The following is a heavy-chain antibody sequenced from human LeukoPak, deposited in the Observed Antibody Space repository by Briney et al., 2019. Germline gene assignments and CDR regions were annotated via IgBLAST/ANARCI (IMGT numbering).Heavy chain of an antibody. D-gene: IGHD4-17*01. CDR3: ARETYGDYYYYYGMDV. J-gene: IGHJ6*04. V-gene: IGHV6-1*01. Sequence: SQTLSLTSAISGDSVSSNSAAWNRIRQSPSRGLEWLGRTYYRSKWYNDYAVSVKSRITINPDTSKNQFSLQLNSVTPEDTAVYYCARETYGDYYYYYGMDVWGKGTTVTVSS. CDR2: TYYRSKWYN. CDR1: GDSVSSNSAA.